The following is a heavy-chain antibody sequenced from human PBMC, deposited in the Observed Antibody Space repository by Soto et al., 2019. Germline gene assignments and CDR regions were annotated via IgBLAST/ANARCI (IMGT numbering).Heavy chain of an antibody. V-gene: IGHV5-51*01. CDR3: ARVVVATIPTYYYYGMDV. Sequence: GESLKISCKGSGYSFTSYWIGWVRQMPGKGLERMGIIYPGDSDTRYSPSFQGQVTISADKSISTAYLQWSSLKASDTAMYYCARVVVATIPTYYYYGMDVWGQGTTVTVSS. CDR2: IYPGDSDT. D-gene: IGHD5-12*01. CDR1: GYSFTSYW. J-gene: IGHJ6*02.